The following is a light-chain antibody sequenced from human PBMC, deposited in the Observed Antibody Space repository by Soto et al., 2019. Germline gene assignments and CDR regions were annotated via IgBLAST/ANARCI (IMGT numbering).Light chain of an antibody. J-gene: IGKJ2*01. CDR3: QHYNDYGVT. V-gene: IGKV1-5*03. CDR1: QSISTW. CDR2: TAS. Sequence: DIQMTQSPSTLSASVGDRVIITCRASQSISTWLAWYQQKPGRGPKLLIRTASDLENGVPSRFGGSGYGTEFTLTISSLQPDDFATYYCQHYNDYGVTFGQGTKLEIK.